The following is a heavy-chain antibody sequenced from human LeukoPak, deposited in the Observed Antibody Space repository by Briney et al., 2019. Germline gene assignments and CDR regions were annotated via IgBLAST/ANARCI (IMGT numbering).Heavy chain of an antibody. J-gene: IGHJ5*02. V-gene: IGHV4-61*01. CDR2: IYYSGST. CDR3: ARELRAEYNWFDP. Sequence: SETLSLTCTVSGGSISGSSYYWGWIRQPPGKGLEWIGYIYYSGSTNYNPSLKSRVTISVDTSKNQFSLKLSSVTAADTAVYYCARELRAEYNWFDPWGQGTLVTVSS. D-gene: IGHD2-15*01. CDR1: GGSISGSSYY.